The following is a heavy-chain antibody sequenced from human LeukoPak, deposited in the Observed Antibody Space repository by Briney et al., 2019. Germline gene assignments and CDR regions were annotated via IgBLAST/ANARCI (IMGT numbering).Heavy chain of an antibody. CDR1: GFTFSNYA. V-gene: IGHV3-30-3*01. CDR3: ARKLGGFDY. J-gene: IGHJ4*02. D-gene: IGHD3-10*01. CDR2: ISYDGSNK. Sequence: GGSLRLSCAASGFTFSNYAMHGVRQAPGKGLEWVTVISYDGSNKYYADSVKGRFTISRDNSKNTLYLHMNSLRAEDTAVYYCARKLGGFDYWGQGTLVTVSS.